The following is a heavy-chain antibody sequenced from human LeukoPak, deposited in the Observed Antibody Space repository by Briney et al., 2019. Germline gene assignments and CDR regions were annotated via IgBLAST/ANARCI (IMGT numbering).Heavy chain of an antibody. CDR3: ARDGGSMYYMDV. V-gene: IGHV1-2*02. CDR2: INPNSGGT. J-gene: IGHJ6*03. D-gene: IGHD1-26*01. CDR1: GYTFTGYH. Sequence: ASVKVSCKASGYTFTGYHMHWVRQAPGQGLEWMGWINPNSGGTNYAQKFQGRVTMTRDKSISTAYMELSRLRSDDTAVYYCARDGGSMYYMDVWGKGTTVTVSS.